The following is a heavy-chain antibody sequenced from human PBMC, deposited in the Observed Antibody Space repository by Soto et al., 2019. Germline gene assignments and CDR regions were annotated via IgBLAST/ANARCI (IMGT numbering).Heavy chain of an antibody. V-gene: IGHV3-66*01. CDR3: AKTSTIFGVVTNDY. CDR2: IYSGGRI. CDR1: RFSLCSKY. Sequence: GGSPRLSCESPRFSLCSKYMSWSRQAPGKGLEWVSVIYSGGRIYYADSVKGRFTISRDSSKNTLYLQMNTLRAEDTAMYYCAKTSTIFGVVTNDYWGQGT. J-gene: IGHJ4*02. D-gene: IGHD3-3*01.